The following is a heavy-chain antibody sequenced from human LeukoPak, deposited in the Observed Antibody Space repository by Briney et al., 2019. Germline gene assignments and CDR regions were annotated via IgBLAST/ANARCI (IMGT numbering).Heavy chain of an antibody. Sequence: GGSLRLSCAASGFTFSSYSMNWVRQAPGKGLEWVSSISSSSSYIYYADSVKGRFTISRNNAKNSLYLQMNSLRAEDTAVYYCASAPPGYSSSWYYWGQGTLVTVSS. J-gene: IGHJ4*02. V-gene: IGHV3-21*01. D-gene: IGHD6-13*01. CDR1: GFTFSSYS. CDR2: ISSSSSYI. CDR3: ASAPPGYSSSWYY.